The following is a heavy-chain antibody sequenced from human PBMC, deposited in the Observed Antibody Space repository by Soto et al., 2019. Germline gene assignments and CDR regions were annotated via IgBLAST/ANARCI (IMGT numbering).Heavy chain of an antibody. CDR2: INPSNDNT. D-gene: IGHD1-26*01. Sequence: ASVKVSCKASNYSFSSFGISWMRQAPGQGLEWMAWINPSNDNTNYAQGLQGRVTLTSDTSTSTAYVELRSLRSDDTAVYYCARDPFYSGSNLQVGYFDSWGQGTLVTVSS. CDR3: ARDPFYSGSNLQVGYFDS. J-gene: IGHJ4*02. V-gene: IGHV1-18*01. CDR1: NYSFSSFG.